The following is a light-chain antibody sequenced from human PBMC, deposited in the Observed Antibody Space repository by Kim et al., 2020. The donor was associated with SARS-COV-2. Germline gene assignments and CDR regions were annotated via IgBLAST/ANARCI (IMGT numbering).Light chain of an antibody. CDR3: QQYYAYPWT. CDR1: RSLSGW. CDR2: KVS. Sequence: ASVGDRVTIPCRASRSLSGWLAWYQQKPGRAPNLFISKVSTLESGVPSRFSGSGSGTDFNLTITGLRPEDFATYYCQQYYAYPWTFGQGTKVDIK. J-gene: IGKJ1*01. V-gene: IGKV1-5*03.